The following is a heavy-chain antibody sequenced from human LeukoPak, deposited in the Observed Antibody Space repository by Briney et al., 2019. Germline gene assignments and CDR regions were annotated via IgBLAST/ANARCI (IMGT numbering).Heavy chain of an antibody. Sequence: SETLSLTCTVSGGPLRSHYWSWIRQSPGRGLEWIGFTFYTGSTNSNPSLKSRVTMSADPPNNLVALRLISVTAADPPFHYCARQRDSLGFHNWFDPWGQGTLVSVSS. D-gene: IGHD3-16*01. CDR2: TFYTGST. V-gene: IGHV4-59*08. J-gene: IGHJ5*02. CDR1: GGPLRSHY. CDR3: ARQRDSLGFHNWFDP.